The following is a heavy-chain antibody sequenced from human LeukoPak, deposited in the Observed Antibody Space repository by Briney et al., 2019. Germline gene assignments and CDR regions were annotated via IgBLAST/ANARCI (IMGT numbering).Heavy chain of an antibody. CDR1: GFTFSSYA. V-gene: IGHV3-30*01. CDR3: ARDRYCSSTSCHKQMGGFDP. J-gene: IGHJ5*02. D-gene: IGHD2-2*02. Sequence: PGESLRLSCAASGFTFSSYAMHWVRQAPGKGLEWVAVISYDGSNKYYADSVKGRFTISRDNSKNTLYLQMNSLRAEDTAVYYCARDRYCSSTSCHKQMGGFDPWGQGTLVTVSS. CDR2: ISYDGSNK.